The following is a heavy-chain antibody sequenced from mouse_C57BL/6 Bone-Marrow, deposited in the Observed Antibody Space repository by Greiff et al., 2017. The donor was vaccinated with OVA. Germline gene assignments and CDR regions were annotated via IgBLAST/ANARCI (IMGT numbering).Heavy chain of an antibody. D-gene: IGHD1-1*01. Sequence: QVQLQQSGAELVKPGASVKISCKASGYTFTDYYINWVKQRPGKGLEWIGKIGPGSGSTYYNEKFKGKATLTADKSSNTAYMQLSSLTSGDSAVYFCAGDLLPLWNYFDYWGQGTTLTVSS. J-gene: IGHJ2*01. CDR3: AGDLLPLWNYFDY. CDR2: IGPGSGST. CDR1: GYTFTDYY. V-gene: IGHV1-77*01.